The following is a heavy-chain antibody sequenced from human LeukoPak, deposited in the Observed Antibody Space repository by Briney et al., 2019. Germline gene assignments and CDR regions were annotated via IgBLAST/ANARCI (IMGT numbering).Heavy chain of an antibody. Sequence: PSETLSLTCTVSGAPIGSYYWSWVRQPPGKGLEWIGFVYYTGSTNYSPSLKSRVTISVDTSKNQFSLKLRSVTAADTAVYYCARISSSNWYNERGAFDVWGQGTMVTVSS. CDR2: VYYTGST. CDR1: GAPIGSYY. D-gene: IGHD6-13*01. CDR3: ARISSSNWYNERGAFDV. J-gene: IGHJ3*01. V-gene: IGHV4-59*01.